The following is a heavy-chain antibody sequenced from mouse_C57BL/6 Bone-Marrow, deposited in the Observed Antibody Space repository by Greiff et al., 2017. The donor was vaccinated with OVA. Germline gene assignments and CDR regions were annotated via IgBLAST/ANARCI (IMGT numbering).Heavy chain of an antibody. D-gene: IGHD3-3*01. CDR3: ARGDLYYFDY. J-gene: IGHJ2*01. V-gene: IGHV14-4*01. CDR1: GYTFTSYD. Sequence: VQLKQSGPELVKPGASVKLSCKASGYTFTSYDINWVKQRPGQGLEWIGWIAPENGDTEYASKFQGKATITADTSSNTAYLQLSSLTSEDTAVYYCARGDLYYFDYWGQGTTLTVSS. CDR2: IAPENGDT.